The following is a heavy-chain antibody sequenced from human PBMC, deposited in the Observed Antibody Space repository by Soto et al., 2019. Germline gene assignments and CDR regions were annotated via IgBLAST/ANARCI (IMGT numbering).Heavy chain of an antibody. D-gene: IGHD3-22*01. V-gene: IGHV4-4*02. J-gene: IGHJ4*02. CDR3: ARVFLHYYDSSGSYGFDY. Sequence: QVQLQESGPGLVKPSGTLSLTCAVSGGSISSSNWWSWVRQPPGKGLEWIGEIYHSGSTNYNPSLKSRVTISVDKSKNQFSLKLSSVTAADTAVYYCARVFLHYYDSSGSYGFDYWGQGTLVTVSS. CDR1: GGSISSSNW. CDR2: IYHSGST.